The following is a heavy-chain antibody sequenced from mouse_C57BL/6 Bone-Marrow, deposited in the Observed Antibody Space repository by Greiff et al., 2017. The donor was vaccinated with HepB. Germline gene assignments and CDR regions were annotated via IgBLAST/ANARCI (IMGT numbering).Heavy chain of an antibody. CDR2: ISYDGSN. Sequence: ESGPGLVKPSQSLSLTCSVIGYSITSGYYWNWIRQFPGNQLEWMGYISYDGSNNYNPSLKNRISITRDTSKNQCFLKLNSVTTEDTATYYCARDGYYLDYWGQGTTLTVSS. CDR1: GYSITSGYY. V-gene: IGHV3-6*01. CDR3: ARDGYYLDY. J-gene: IGHJ2*01. D-gene: IGHD2-2*01.